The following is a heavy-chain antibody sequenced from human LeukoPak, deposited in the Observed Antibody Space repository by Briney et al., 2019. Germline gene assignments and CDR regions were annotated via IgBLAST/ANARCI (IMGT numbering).Heavy chain of an antibody. V-gene: IGHV3-7*01. CDR3: ARSRWANFDY. Sequence: XCAXXGXXXXSYWMSWVRQAPGKGLEWVANIKQDGSEKYYVDSVKGRFTISRDNAKNSLYLQMNSLRAEDTAVYYCARSRWANFDYWGQGTLVTVSS. D-gene: IGHD6-13*01. J-gene: IGHJ4*02. CDR1: GXXXXSYW. CDR2: IKQDGSEK.